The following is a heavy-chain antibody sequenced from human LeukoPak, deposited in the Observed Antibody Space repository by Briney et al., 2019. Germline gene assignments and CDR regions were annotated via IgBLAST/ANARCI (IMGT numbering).Heavy chain of an antibody. CDR1: GFTFSSYG. Sequence: GGSLRLSCAASGFTFSSYGMHWVRQAPGKGLEWVVFIRYDGSNKYYADSVKGRFTISRDNSKNTLYLQMNSLRAEDTAVYYCAKEEFVDSSGWYVDYFDYWGQGTLVTVSS. CDR3: AKEEFVDSSGWYVDYFDY. J-gene: IGHJ4*02. CDR2: IRYDGSNK. V-gene: IGHV3-30*02. D-gene: IGHD6-19*01.